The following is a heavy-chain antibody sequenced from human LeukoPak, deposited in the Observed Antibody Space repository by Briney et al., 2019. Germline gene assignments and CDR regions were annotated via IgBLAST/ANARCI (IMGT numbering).Heavy chain of an antibody. V-gene: IGHV1-2*02. CDR2: INPDSGGT. D-gene: IGHD6-13*01. J-gene: IGHJ4*02. CDR3: ARDRLAAAGTGG. Sequence: GASVKVSCKASGYTFTDYYIHWVRQAPGQGLEWMGWINPDSGGTKYAQKFQGRVTMTRDTSISTAYMVLSTLGSDDTAVYYCARDRLAAAGTGGWGQGTLVIVSS. CDR1: GYTFTDYY.